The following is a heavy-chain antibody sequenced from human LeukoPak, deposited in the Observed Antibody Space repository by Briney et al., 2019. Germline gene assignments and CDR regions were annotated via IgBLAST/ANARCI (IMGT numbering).Heavy chain of an antibody. J-gene: IGHJ4*02. Sequence: PSQTLSLACTVSGGSISSGSYYWSWIRRPAGKGLEWIGRIYTSGSTNYNPSLKSRVTISVDTSKNQFSLKLSSVTAADTAVYYCARGSGWATDDYWGQGTLVTVSS. CDR1: GGSISSGSYY. V-gene: IGHV4-61*02. CDR3: ARGSGWATDDY. CDR2: IYTSGST. D-gene: IGHD6-19*01.